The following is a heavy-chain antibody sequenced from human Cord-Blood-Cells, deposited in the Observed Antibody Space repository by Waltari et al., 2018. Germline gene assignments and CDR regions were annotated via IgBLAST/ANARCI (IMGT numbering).Heavy chain of an antibody. V-gene: IGHV1-2*02. J-gene: IGHJ4*02. Sequence: QVQLVQSGAEVKKPGASVKVSCKASGYTFTGYYMHWLRQAPGQGLEWMGWINPNSGGTNYAQKFQGRVTMTRDTSISTAYMELSRLRSDDTAVYYCARGGDTIFGVVIIPHFDYWGQGTLVTVSS. CDR3: ARGGDTIFGVVIIPHFDY. CDR2: INPNSGGT. D-gene: IGHD3-3*01. CDR1: GYTFTGYY.